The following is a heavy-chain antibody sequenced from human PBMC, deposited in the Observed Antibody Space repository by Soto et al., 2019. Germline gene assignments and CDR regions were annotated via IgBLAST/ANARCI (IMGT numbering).Heavy chain of an antibody. J-gene: IGHJ4*02. Sequence: SETLSLTCAVYGGSFSGYYWSWIRQPPGKGLEWIGEINHSGSTNYNPSLKSRVTISVDTSKNQFSLKLGSVTAADTAVYYCARGRRYYYDSSGYYPFDYWGQGTLVTVSS. CDR1: GGSFSGYY. CDR3: ARGRRYYYDSSGYYPFDY. D-gene: IGHD3-22*01. CDR2: INHSGST. V-gene: IGHV4-34*01.